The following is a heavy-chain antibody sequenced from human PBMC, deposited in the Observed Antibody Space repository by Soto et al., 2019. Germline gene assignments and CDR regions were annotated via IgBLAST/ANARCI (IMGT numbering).Heavy chain of an antibody. Sequence: SETLSLTGSVSGGSISSGGYSWSWLRQPPGEGLEWIGYIYHSGSTYYNPSLKSRVTISVDRSKNQFSLKLSSVTAADTAVYYCASSTVTYYYYYGMDVWGQGTTVTVSS. D-gene: IGHD4-17*01. CDR1: GGSISSGGYS. CDR3: ASSTVTYYYYYGMDV. CDR2: IYHSGST. J-gene: IGHJ6*02. V-gene: IGHV4-30-2*01.